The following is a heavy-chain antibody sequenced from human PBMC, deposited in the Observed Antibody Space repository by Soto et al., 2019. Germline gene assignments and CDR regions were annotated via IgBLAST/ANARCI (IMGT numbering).Heavy chain of an antibody. V-gene: IGHV4-59*01. Sequence: LPLTCTVSGGAISSYYWIWIPQPPAKGLEWIGYIYYSGSTHYNPSLKSRVTISVDTSKNQSSLKLSSVTAADTAVYYCARVGLTMVRGVIITANWFDTWGQGTLVTVSS. D-gene: IGHD3-10*01. CDR3: ARVGLTMVRGVIITANWFDT. J-gene: IGHJ5*02. CDR2: IYYSGST. CDR1: GGAISSYY.